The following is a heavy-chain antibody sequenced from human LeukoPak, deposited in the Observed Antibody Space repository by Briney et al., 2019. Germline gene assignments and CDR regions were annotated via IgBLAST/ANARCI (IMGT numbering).Heavy chain of an antibody. Sequence: SETLSLTCTVSGGSISSSSCHWGWIRQTPGKGLEWIGNMYYSGSTYYNPSLKSRVAIFVDTSKNEFSLKLSSVTAADTAVYYCARGPLWFGELIQVDYWGQGTLVTVSS. J-gene: IGHJ4*02. CDR3: ARGPLWFGELIQVDY. V-gene: IGHV4-39*07. CDR1: GGSISSSSCH. CDR2: MYYSGST. D-gene: IGHD3-10*01.